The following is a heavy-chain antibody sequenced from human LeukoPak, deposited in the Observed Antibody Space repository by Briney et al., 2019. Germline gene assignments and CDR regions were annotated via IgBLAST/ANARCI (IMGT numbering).Heavy chain of an antibody. CDR2: INHSGST. V-gene: IGHV4-34*01. CDR1: GGSFSGYY. CDR3: ARGERSARYSRSLLGLRY. Sequence: SETLSLTCAVYGGSFSGYYWSWIRQPPGKGLEWIGEINHSGSTNYNPSLKSRVTISVDTSKNQFSLKLSSVTAADTAVYYCARGERSARYSRSLLGLRYWGQGTLVTVSS. D-gene: IGHD6-13*01. J-gene: IGHJ4*02.